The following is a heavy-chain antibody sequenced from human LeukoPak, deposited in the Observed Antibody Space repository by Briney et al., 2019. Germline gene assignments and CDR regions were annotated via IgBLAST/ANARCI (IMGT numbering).Heavy chain of an antibody. CDR3: ARESSSTYYLDAFDM. J-gene: IGHJ3*02. V-gene: IGHV4-4*07. Sequence: SETLSLTCTVSGGFINSYYWSWIRQPAGKGLEWIGRIYIGGSTNYNPSLKRRVTISVDTSKNQFSLKLTSVTAADTAVYYCARESSSTYYLDAFDMWGQGTMVTVSS. CDR2: IYIGGST. D-gene: IGHD3-22*01. CDR1: GGFINSYY.